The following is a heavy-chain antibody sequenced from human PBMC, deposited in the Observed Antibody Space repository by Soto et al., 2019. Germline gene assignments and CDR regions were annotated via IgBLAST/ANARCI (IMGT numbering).Heavy chain of an antibody. V-gene: IGHV1-69*02. CDR3: ANHRVAVAVLYLARDYYYYMDV. D-gene: IGHD6-19*01. CDR2: IIPILGIA. Sequence: QVQLVQSGAEVKKPGSSVKVSCKASGGTFSSYTISWVRQAPGQGLEWMGRIIPILGIANYAQKFQGRVTITADKSTSTAYMELSSLRSEDTAVYYCANHRVAVAVLYLARDYYYYMDVWGKGTTLTVSS. J-gene: IGHJ6*03. CDR1: GGTFSSYT.